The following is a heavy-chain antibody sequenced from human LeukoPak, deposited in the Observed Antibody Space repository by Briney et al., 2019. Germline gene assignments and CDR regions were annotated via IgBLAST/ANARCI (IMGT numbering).Heavy chain of an antibody. CDR2: INHSGST. CDR3: ARLKQARITMVRGVMKIFDP. J-gene: IGHJ5*02. Sequence: PSETLSLTCAVYGGSFSGYYWSWIRQPPGKGLEWIGEINHSGSTNYNPSLKSRVTISVDTSKNQFSLKLSSVTAADTAVYYCARLKQARITMVRGVMKIFDPWGQGTLVTVSS. D-gene: IGHD3-10*01. CDR1: GGSFSGYY. V-gene: IGHV4-34*01.